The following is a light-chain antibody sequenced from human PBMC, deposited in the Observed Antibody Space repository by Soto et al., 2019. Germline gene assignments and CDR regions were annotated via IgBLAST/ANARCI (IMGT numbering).Light chain of an antibody. V-gene: IGLV2-14*01. Sequence: QSALTQPASVSGSPGQSITISCTGTSSDVGGYDYVSWYQQNPGKAPKLIIYESTNRPSGVSHLFSGSKSGNTASLTISGLRADDEADYYCSSYSSSSTLVVFGGGTKLTVL. J-gene: IGLJ2*01. CDR2: EST. CDR1: SSDVGGYDY. CDR3: SSYSSSSTLVV.